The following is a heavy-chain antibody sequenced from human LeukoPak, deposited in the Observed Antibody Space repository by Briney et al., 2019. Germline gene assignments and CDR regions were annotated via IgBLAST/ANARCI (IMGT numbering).Heavy chain of an antibody. J-gene: IGHJ3*02. Sequence: PGGSLRLSCAASGFTFSDYYMSWIRQAPGKGLEWVSYISSSGSTIYYADSVKGRFTISRDNAKNSLYLQMDSLRAEDTAVYYCAREKHSGDAFDIWGQGTMVTVSS. CDR2: ISSSGSTI. CDR1: GFTFSDYY. CDR3: AREKHSGDAFDI. V-gene: IGHV3-11*01.